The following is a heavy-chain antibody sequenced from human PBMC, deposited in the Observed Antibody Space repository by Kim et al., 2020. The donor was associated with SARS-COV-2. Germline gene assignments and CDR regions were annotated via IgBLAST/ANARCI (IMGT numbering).Heavy chain of an antibody. Sequence: SETLSLTCTVSGGSISSSSYYWGWIRQPPGKGLEWIGSIYYSGSTYYNPSLKSRVTISVDTSKNQFSLKLSSVTAADTAVYYCARHRGYSYGLEPEGWFDPWGQGTLVTVSS. CDR1: GGSISSSSYY. CDR2: IYYSGST. D-gene: IGHD5-18*01. J-gene: IGHJ5*02. CDR3: ARHRGYSYGLEPEGWFDP. V-gene: IGHV4-39*01.